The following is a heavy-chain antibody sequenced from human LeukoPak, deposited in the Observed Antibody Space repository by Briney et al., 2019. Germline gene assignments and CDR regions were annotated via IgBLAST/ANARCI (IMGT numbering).Heavy chain of an antibody. D-gene: IGHD3-10*01. CDR1: VGSFSGYY. J-gene: IGHJ6*03. Sequence: SETLSLTCAVYVGSFSGYYWSWIRQPPGKGLEWIGEINHSGSTNYNSSLKSRVTISVDTSKNQFSLKLSSVTAADTAVYYCAGGYYGSGSHCCHMDVWGKGTTITVS. CDR2: INHSGST. CDR3: AGGYYGSGSHCCHMDV. V-gene: IGHV4-34*01.